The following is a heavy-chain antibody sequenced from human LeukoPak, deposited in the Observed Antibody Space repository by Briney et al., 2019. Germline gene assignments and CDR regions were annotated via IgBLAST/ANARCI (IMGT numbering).Heavy chain of an antibody. CDR2: ISGSGGSI. Sequence: GGSLRLSCAASGFTFISYAMSWVRQAPGKGLEWVSAISGSGGSIYYADSVKGRFTISRDNAKNSLFLQMNSLRDEDTAVYYCARGGYGANDDAFDIWGQGTMVTVSS. D-gene: IGHD4-23*01. CDR1: GFTFISYA. V-gene: IGHV3-23*01. J-gene: IGHJ3*02. CDR3: ARGGYGANDDAFDI.